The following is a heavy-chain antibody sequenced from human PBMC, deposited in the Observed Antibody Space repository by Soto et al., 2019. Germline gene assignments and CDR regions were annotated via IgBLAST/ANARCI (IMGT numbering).Heavy chain of an antibody. CDR3: ASEYCSGGSCYYYGMDV. V-gene: IGHV3-33*01. Sequence: PGGSLRLSCAASGLTFSSYGMHWVRQAPGKGLEWVAVIWYDGSNKYYADSVKGRFTISRDNSKNTLYLQMNSLRAEDTAVYYCASEYCSGGSCYYYGMDVWGQGTTVTVSS. CDR2: IWYDGSNK. D-gene: IGHD2-15*01. J-gene: IGHJ6*02. CDR1: GLTFSSYG.